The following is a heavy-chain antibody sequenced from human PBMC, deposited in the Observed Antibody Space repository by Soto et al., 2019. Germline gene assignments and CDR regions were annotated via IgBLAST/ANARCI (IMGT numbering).Heavy chain of an antibody. D-gene: IGHD3-9*01. V-gene: IGHV1-18*01. CDR2: ISAYNGNT. Sequence: QVQLVQSGAEVKKPGASVKVSCKASGYTFTSYGISWVRQAPGQGLEWMGWISAYNGNTNYAQKLQGRVTMTTDTSKSTAYMELRSLRSDDTAVYYCAMAPLYYDVLTGYYEVDYWGQGTLVTVSS. J-gene: IGHJ4*02. CDR1: GYTFTSYG. CDR3: AMAPLYYDVLTGYYEVDY.